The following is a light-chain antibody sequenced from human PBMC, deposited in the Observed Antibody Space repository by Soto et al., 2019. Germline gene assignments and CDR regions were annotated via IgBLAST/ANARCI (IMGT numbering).Light chain of an antibody. Sequence: QSVLTQPPSASGSPGQSVTISCTGTSSDVGGYDYVSWYQQHPGEAPKLMIYEVSKRPSGVPDRFSGSKSGNTASLTVSGLQAEDEADYYCSSYARRNVVFGGGTKLTVL. CDR1: SSDVGGYDY. CDR2: EVS. CDR3: SSYARRNVV. V-gene: IGLV2-8*01. J-gene: IGLJ2*01.